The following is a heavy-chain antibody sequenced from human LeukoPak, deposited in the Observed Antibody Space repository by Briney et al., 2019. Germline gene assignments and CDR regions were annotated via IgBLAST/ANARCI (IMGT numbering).Heavy chain of an antibody. J-gene: IGHJ4*02. D-gene: IGHD3-3*01. Sequence: GGSLRLSCAASGFTFSTYAMSWVRQAPGKGLEWVSVISGSGGSTNYADSVKGRFTISRDYSKSTLYVQMNSRRVEDTAVYYCAKGHNHDTWNPFDYWGQGTLVTVSS. CDR2: ISGSGGST. V-gene: IGHV3-23*01. CDR1: GFTFSTYA. CDR3: AKGHNHDTWNPFDY.